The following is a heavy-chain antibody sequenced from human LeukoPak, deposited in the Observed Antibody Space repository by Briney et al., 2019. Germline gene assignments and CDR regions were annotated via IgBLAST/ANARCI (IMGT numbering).Heavy chain of an antibody. V-gene: IGHV1-69*04. CDR1: GGTFSSYA. Sequence: SVKVSCKASGGTFSSYAISWVRQAPGQGLEWMGRIIPILGIANYAQKFQGRVMITADKSTSTAYTELSSLRSEDTAVYYCARDSDYYDSSGYWYYWGQGTLVTVSS. CDR3: ARDSDYYDSSGYWYY. J-gene: IGHJ4*02. D-gene: IGHD3-22*01. CDR2: IIPILGIA.